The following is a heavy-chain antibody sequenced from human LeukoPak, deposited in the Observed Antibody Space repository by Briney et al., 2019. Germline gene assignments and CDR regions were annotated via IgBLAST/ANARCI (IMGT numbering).Heavy chain of an antibody. CDR3: VTPRSWELSDMAV. D-gene: IGHD1-26*01. V-gene: IGHV4-38-2*02. CDR1: GYSISTNYY. CDR2: VYHNGET. J-gene: IGHJ6*03. Sequence: PSETLSLTCTVSGYSISTNYYWAWIRQSPGTGVEGIGSVYHNGETYYNPSLKSRVIISVDTSKNEFSLRPTSVTAADTAVYYCVTPRSWELSDMAVWGKGTTVIVSS.